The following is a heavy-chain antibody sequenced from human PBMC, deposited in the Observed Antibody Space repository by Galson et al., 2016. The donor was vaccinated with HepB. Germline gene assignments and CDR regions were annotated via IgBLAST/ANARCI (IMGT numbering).Heavy chain of an antibody. CDR3: TRVRRPGGMGRKDAFDI. J-gene: IGHJ3*02. V-gene: IGHV3-33*01. D-gene: IGHD3-10*01. Sequence: SLRLSCAASGITFSIYGMHWVRQAPGKGLEWVAVIWYDGSKKDYADSVKGRFTISRDNSKNTLYLQMNSLRAEDTAVYYCTRVRRPGGMGRKDAFDIWGQGTMLTVSS. CDR2: IWYDGSKK. CDR1: GITFSIYG.